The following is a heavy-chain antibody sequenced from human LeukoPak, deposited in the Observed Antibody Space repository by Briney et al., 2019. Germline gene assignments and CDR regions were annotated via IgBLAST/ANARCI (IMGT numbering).Heavy chain of an antibody. CDR3: ARDLRTYHYGSGSHIQGALDI. J-gene: IGHJ3*02. CDR1: GGSISSGGYY. D-gene: IGHD3-10*01. Sequence: SETLSLTCTVSGGSISSGGYYWSWIRQRPGQGLEWIGYIYYSGSTYYNPSLKSRVTISVDTSKNQFSLKLSSVTAADTAVYYCARDLRTYHYGSGSHIQGALDIWGQGTMVTVSS. CDR2: IYYSGST. V-gene: IGHV4-31*03.